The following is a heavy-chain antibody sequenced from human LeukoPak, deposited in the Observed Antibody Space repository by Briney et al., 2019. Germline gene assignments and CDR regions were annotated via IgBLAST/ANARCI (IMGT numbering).Heavy chain of an antibody. CDR1: GGSLSGYY. D-gene: IGHD5-24*01. V-gene: IGHV4-34*01. CDR2: INHSGST. Sequence: PSETLSLTCAVYGGSLSGYYWSWIRQPPGKGLESIGEINHSGSTNYNPSLKSRVTISVDTSKNQFSLKLSSVTAADTAVYYCARDSKATGTDYWGQGTLVTVSS. CDR3: ARDSKATGTDY. J-gene: IGHJ4*02.